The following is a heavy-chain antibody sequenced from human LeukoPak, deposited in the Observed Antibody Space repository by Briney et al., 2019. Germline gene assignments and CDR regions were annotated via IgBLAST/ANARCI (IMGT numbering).Heavy chain of an antibody. J-gene: IGHJ5*02. CDR2: IIPIFGTA. CDR3: ARRPYGSGSYYKNWFDP. V-gene: IGHV1-69*13. D-gene: IGHD3-10*01. CDR1: GGTFSSYA. Sequence: SVKVSCKASGGTFSSYAVSWVRQAPGQGLEWMGGIIPIFGTANYAQKFQGRVTITADESTSTAYMELSSLRSEDTAVYYCARRPYGSGSYYKNWFDPWGQGTLVTVSS.